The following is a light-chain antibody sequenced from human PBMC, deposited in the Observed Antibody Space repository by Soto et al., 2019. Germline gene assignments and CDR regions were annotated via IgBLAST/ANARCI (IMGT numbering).Light chain of an antibody. Sequence: EIVLTQSPGTLSLSPGERATLSCRTSQSLNSGYLAWYQQKPGQAPRLLIYAASSRATDIPDRFSGSGSGTDFILTISRLEPEDFVVYYCQQYGSSPYTFGQGTKLEIK. J-gene: IGKJ2*01. CDR1: QSLNSGY. CDR3: QQYGSSPYT. CDR2: AAS. V-gene: IGKV3-20*01.